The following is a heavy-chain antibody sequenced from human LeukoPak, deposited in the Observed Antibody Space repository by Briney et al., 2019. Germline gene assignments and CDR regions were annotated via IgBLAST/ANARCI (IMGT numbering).Heavy chain of an antibody. CDR2: INPNSGGT. J-gene: IGHJ6*03. V-gene: IGHV1-2*02. D-gene: IGHD3-10*01. Sequence: ASVKVSCKASGYTFTGYYMHWVRQAPGQGLEWMGWINPNSGGTNYAQKFQGRVTMTRDTSISTAYMELSRLRSDDTAVYYCAREASVMVRGAISYYYYYMDVWGKGTTVTISS. CDR1: GYTFTGYY. CDR3: AREASVMVRGAISYYYYYMDV.